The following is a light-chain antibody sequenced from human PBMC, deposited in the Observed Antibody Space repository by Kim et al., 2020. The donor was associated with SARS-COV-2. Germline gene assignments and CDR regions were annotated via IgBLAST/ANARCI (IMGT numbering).Light chain of an antibody. J-gene: IGLJ3*02. V-gene: IGLV1-47*01. CDR3: EAWDDSLKGGV. CDR1: TPKIGNNE. Sequence: GQRVTIDCSGTTPKIGNNEVVWYQQGPGTAHKLRIYGTNQRPSGVQDRVSGSRSGTAASLAISGLRSEDEADYYCEAWDDSLKGGVFGGGTQLTVL. CDR2: GTN.